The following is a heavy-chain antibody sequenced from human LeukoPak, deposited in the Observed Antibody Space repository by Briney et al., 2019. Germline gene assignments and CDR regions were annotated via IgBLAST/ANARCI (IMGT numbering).Heavy chain of an antibody. D-gene: IGHD3-3*01. V-gene: IGHV3-30*03. Sequence: GGSLRLSCAASGFTFSSYGMHWVRQAPGKGLEWVAVISYDGSNKYYADSVKGRFTISRDNSKNTLYLQMNSLRAEDTAVYYCARDAPRTSGYYFYYYYMDVWGKGTTVTVPS. CDR3: ARDAPRTSGYYFYYYYMDV. CDR2: ISYDGSNK. CDR1: GFTFSSYG. J-gene: IGHJ6*03.